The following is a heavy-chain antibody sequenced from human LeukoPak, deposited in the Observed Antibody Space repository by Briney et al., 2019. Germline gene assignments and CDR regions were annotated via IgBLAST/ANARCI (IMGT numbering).Heavy chain of an antibody. V-gene: IGHV1-8*01. Sequence: ASVKVSCKASGYTFTSYDMNWVRQATGQGLEWMGWMNPNSGNTGYAQKFQGRVTMTRNTSISTAYMELSSLRSEDTAVYYCARGGPYYDYVWGSYRYKYFDYWGQGTLVTVSS. D-gene: IGHD3-16*02. CDR2: MNPNSGNT. CDR1: GYTFTSYD. J-gene: IGHJ4*02. CDR3: ARGGPYYDYVWGSYRYKYFDY.